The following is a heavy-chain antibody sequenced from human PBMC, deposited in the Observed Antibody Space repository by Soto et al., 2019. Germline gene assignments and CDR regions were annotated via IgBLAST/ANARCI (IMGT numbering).Heavy chain of an antibody. CDR1: GFTFSSYA. CDR3: ARDSLWYFDY. D-gene: IGHD2-21*01. Sequence: QVQLVDSRGGVVQPGRSLRLSCAASGFTFSSYAMHWVRQAPGKGLEWVAVISYDANYKNYADSVKGRFTISRDNSKNTLNLQMNSLRAEDTAVYYCARDSLWYFDYWGQGTLVTVSS. V-gene: IGHV3-30-3*01. J-gene: IGHJ4*02. CDR2: ISYDANYK.